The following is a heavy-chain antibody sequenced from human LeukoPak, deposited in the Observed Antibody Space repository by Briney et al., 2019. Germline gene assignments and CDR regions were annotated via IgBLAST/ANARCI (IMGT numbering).Heavy chain of an antibody. V-gene: IGHV3-11*01. CDR2: INIGGTNT. Sequence: GGSLRLSCAASGFTFNDYYMSWIRQAPGKGQEWLSYINIGGTNTHYADFVKGRFTISRDNAKKSLYLEMNNLRAEDTAVYYCPTDGAGFDTWGQGVLVTVSS. CDR1: GFTFNDYY. CDR3: PTDGAGFDT. J-gene: IGHJ5*02.